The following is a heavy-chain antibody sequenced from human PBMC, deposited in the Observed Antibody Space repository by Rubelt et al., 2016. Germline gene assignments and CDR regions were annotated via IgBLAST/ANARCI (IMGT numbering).Heavy chain of an antibody. CDR3: ARTVGPVVGDAFDI. CDR2: IYHTGST. CDR1: GGSIINYY. D-gene: IGHD2-15*01. Sequence: QVQLQESGPGLVKPSATLSLNCAVSGGSIINYYWSWIRQPPGKALEWIGYIYHTGSTNYNTTLKSRVSMSVDTSKNQISLKLSSVTAADTAVYYCARTVGPVVGDAFDIWGQGTMVTVSS. V-gene: IGHV4-59*12. J-gene: IGHJ3*02.